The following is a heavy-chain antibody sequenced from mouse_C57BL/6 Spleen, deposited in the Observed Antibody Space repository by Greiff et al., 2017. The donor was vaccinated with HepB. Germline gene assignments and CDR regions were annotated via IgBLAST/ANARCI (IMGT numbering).Heavy chain of an antibody. Sequence: EVQLQQSGPELVKPGASVKISCKASGYSFTGYYMNWVKQSPEKSLEWIGEINPSTGGTTYNQKFKAKATLTVDKSSSTAYMQLKSLTSEDSAVYYCARSRTAQASYAMDYWGQGTSVTVSS. J-gene: IGHJ4*01. V-gene: IGHV1-42*01. D-gene: IGHD3-2*02. CDR1: GYSFTGYY. CDR2: INPSTGGT. CDR3: ARSRTAQASYAMDY.